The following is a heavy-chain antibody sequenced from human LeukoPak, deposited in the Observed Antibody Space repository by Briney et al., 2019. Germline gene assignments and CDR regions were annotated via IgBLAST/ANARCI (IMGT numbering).Heavy chain of an antibody. D-gene: IGHD6-19*01. J-gene: IGHJ6*02. CDR3: ARDDRGQWLVVYYYGMDV. V-gene: IGHV3-30-3*01. CDR1: GFTFSSYA. CDR2: ISYDGSNK. Sequence: GGSLRLSCAASGFTFSSYAMHWVRQAPGKGLEWVAVISYDGSNKYYADSVKGRFTISRDNSKNTLYLQMNSLRAEDTAVYYCARDDRGQWLVVYYYGMDVWGQGTTVTVSS.